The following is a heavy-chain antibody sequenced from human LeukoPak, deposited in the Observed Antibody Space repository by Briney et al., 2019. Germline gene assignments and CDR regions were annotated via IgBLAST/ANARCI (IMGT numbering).Heavy chain of an antibody. CDR2: IYHSGST. Sequence: SETLSLTCAVSGGSISSSNWWSWVRQPPGKGLEWIGEIYHSGSTNYNPSLKSRVTISVDKSKNQFSLKLSSVTAADTAVYYCARGGGSGSYYKGYFDYWGQGTLVTVSS. J-gene: IGHJ4*02. D-gene: IGHD3-10*01. V-gene: IGHV4-4*02. CDR1: GGSISSSNW. CDR3: ARGGGSGSYYKGYFDY.